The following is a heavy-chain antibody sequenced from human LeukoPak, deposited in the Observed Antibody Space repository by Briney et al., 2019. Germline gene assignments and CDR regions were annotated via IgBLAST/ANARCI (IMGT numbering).Heavy chain of an antibody. CDR3: ARQTGSGLFILP. CDR2: INHSGST. D-gene: IGHD3/OR15-3a*01. CDR1: GGSFSGYY. J-gene: IGHJ4*02. V-gene: IGHV4-34*01. Sequence: TSETLSLTCAVYGGSFSGYYWSWIRQPPGKGLEWIGEINHSGSTNYNPSLKSRVTISVDPSKNQFSLRLTSVTAADTAVYYCARQTGSGLFILPGGQGTLVTVSS.